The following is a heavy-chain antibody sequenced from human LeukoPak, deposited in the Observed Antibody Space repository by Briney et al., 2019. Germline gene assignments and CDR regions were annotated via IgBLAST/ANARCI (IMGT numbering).Heavy chain of an antibody. CDR1: GFTFSSYA. CDR2: INGSGGST. Sequence: GGSLRLSCAASGFTFSSYAMSWVRQAPGKGLEWVSDINGSGGSTYYADSVKGRFTISRDNAKNSLYLQMNSLRAEDTAVYYCARSWDFTIGYWGQGTLVTVSS. D-gene: IGHD3-3*01. CDR3: ARSWDFTIGY. J-gene: IGHJ4*02. V-gene: IGHV3-23*01.